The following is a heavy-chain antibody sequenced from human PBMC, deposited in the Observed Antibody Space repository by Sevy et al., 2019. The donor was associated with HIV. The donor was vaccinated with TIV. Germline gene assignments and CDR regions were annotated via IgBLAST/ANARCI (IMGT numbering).Heavy chain of an antibody. Sequence: GGSLRLSCAASRFTFSSYGMRWVRQAPGKGLEWVAVISYDGSNKYSDSVKDRFTIARDNSKNTLYLQMNSLRPEDTAVYACAKAQDGSGYSAYGMDVWGQGTTVTVSS. D-gene: IGHD3-22*01. V-gene: IGHV3-30*18. J-gene: IGHJ6*02. CDR3: AKAQDGSGYSAYGMDV. CDR2: ISYDGSNK. CDR1: RFTFSSYG.